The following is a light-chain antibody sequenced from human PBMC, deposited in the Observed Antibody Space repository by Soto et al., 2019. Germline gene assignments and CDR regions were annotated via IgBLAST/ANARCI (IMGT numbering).Light chain of an antibody. Sequence: DIQITQSASSLSASVGDRVTITCRASQSISSYLNWYQQKPGKAPKLLIYAASSLQSGVPSRFSGSGSGTDFTLTISSLQPEDFATYYCQQSYSTPPFGQGAKVDIK. J-gene: IGKJ1*01. CDR1: QSISSY. CDR2: AAS. CDR3: QQSYSTPP. V-gene: IGKV1-39*01.